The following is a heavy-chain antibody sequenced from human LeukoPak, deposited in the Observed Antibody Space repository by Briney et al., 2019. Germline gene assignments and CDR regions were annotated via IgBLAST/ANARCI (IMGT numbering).Heavy chain of an antibody. Sequence: GGSLRLSCAASGFTFSSYAMSWVRQAPGKGLEWVSAISGSGYSTYYADSVKGRFTISRDNSKNTLYLQMNSLRAEDTAVYYCAKRRYYDILTGSDLIDYWGQGTLVTVSS. V-gene: IGHV3-23*01. CDR1: GFTFSSYA. D-gene: IGHD3-9*01. CDR2: ISGSGYST. J-gene: IGHJ4*02. CDR3: AKRRYYDILTGSDLIDY.